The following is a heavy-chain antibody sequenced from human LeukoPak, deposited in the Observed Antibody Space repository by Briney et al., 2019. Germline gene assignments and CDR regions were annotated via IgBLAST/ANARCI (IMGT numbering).Heavy chain of an antibody. Sequence: SETLSLTCAVYGGSFSGYYWSWIRQPPGKGLEWIGEINHSGSTYYNPSPKSRVTISVDTSKNQFSLKLNSVTAADTAVYYCARGPEGAPLLYWGQGTLVTVSS. D-gene: IGHD1-26*01. CDR3: ARGPEGAPLLY. CDR2: INHSGST. J-gene: IGHJ4*02. V-gene: IGHV4-34*01. CDR1: GGSFSGYY.